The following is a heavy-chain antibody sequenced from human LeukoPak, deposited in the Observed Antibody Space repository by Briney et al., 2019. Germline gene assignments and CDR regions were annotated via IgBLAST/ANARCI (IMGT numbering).Heavy chain of an antibody. D-gene: IGHD1-26*01. Sequence: SETLSLTCTVSGGPISSYYWSWIRQPPGKGLEWIGYIYYSGSTNYNPSLKSRVTISVDTSKNQFSLKLSSVTAADTAVYYCARAEGATTSWFDPWGQGTLVTVSS. CDR2: IYYSGST. J-gene: IGHJ5*02. CDR1: GGPISSYY. V-gene: IGHV4-59*01. CDR3: ARAEGATTSWFDP.